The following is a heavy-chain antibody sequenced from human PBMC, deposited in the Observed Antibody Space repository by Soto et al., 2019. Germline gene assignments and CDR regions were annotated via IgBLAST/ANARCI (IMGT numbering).Heavy chain of an antibody. CDR1: GFTFSSYG. D-gene: IGHD3-10*01. V-gene: IGHV3-30*18. CDR3: SKSNGLLSGYYDGMDV. CDR2: ISYDGSNK. Sequence: QVQLVESGGGVVQPGRSLRLSCAASGFTFSSYGMHWVRQAPGKGLEWVAVISYDGSNKYYADSVKGRFTISRDNSKNTLYLQMNSLRAEDTAVYYCSKSNGLLSGYYDGMDVWGQGTTVTVSS. J-gene: IGHJ6*02.